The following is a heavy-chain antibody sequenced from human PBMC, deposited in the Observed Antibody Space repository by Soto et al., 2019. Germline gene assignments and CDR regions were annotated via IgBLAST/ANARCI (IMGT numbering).Heavy chain of an antibody. CDR3: AREAILDYYYGMDV. D-gene: IGHD2-2*01. J-gene: IGHJ6*02. CDR2: INAGNGNT. V-gene: IGHV1-3*01. Sequence: QVQLVQSGAEVKKPGASVKVSCKASGYTFTSYAMHWVRQAPGQRLEWMGWINAGNGNTKYSQKFQGRVTITRDTSASTAYMELSSLRSEDTAVYYCAREAILDYYYGMDVWGQVTTVTVSS. CDR1: GYTFTSYA.